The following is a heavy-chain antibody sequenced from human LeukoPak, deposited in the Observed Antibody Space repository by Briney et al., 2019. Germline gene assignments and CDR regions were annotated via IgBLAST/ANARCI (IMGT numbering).Heavy chain of an antibody. J-gene: IGHJ4*02. Sequence: SVKVSCKASGGTFSSYAISWVRQAPGQGLEWMGVIIPIFGTANYAQKFQGRVTITTDESTSTAYMELSSLRSEDTAVYYCARGYCSNNICLGRPYFDYWGQGTLVTVSS. V-gene: IGHV1-69*05. CDR2: IIPIFGTA. D-gene: IGHD2-2*01. CDR3: ARGYCSNNICLGRPYFDY. CDR1: GGTFSSYA.